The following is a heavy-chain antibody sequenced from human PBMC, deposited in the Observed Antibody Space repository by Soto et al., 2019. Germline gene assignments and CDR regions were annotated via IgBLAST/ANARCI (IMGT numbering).Heavy chain of an antibody. J-gene: IGHJ4*01. CDR1: GGTFSSQA. CDR2: IIPSYDRT. CDR3: GRDPCNDSGRASFHY. D-gene: IGHD4-17*01. Sequence: SVKVLCKASGGTFSSQAIHWVRQAPGQGNEWLGKIIPSYDRTSYAQKFQGRVTGTADTYTTTAYTSLSSLRSDDTAADYCGRDPCNDSGRASFHYWGQ. V-gene: IGHV1-69*04.